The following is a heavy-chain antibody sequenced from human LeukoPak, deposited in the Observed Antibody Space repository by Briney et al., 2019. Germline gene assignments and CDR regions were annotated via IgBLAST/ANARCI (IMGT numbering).Heavy chain of an antibody. V-gene: IGHV4-38-2*01. Sequence: SETLSLTCAVSGYSISSGYYWGWIRQPPGKGLEWIGSIYHSGSTYYNPSLKSRVTISVDTSKNQFSLNLSSVTAADTAVYYCARGSGSHDYWGQGTLVTVSS. CDR2: IYHSGST. CDR1: GYSISSGYY. J-gene: IGHJ4*02. D-gene: IGHD1-26*01. CDR3: ARGSGSHDY.